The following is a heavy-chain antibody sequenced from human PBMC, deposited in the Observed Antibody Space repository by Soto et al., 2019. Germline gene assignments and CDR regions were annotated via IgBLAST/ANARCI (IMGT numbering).Heavy chain of an antibody. CDR1: GYTFTSYG. V-gene: IGHV1-3*01. CDR3: ARSIVVVTALDY. CDR2: INAGNGNT. J-gene: IGHJ4*02. Sequence: ALVKVSCKASGYTFTSYGISWVRQAPGQGLEWMGWINAGNGNTKYSQKFQGRVTITRDTSASTAYMELSSLRSEDTAVYYCARSIVVVTALDYWGQGTLVTVSS. D-gene: IGHD2-21*02.